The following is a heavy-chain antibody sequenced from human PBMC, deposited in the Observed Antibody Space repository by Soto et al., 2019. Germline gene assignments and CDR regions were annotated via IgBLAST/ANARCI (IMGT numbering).Heavy chain of an antibody. CDR1: GYNFTAYW. V-gene: IGHV5-10-1*01. CDR3: VRVGSTGSIFFEL. D-gene: IGHD3-3*01. Sequence: LGESLKISCEVSGYNFTAYWLGWVRQMPWKGLEWMGNIHPIDSYNHYRPSFQGQVTFSVDKSISTAYLQWTTLKASDTAIYFCVRVGSTGSIFFELWRRGTKGTV. J-gene: IGHJ4*01. CDR2: IHPIDSYN.